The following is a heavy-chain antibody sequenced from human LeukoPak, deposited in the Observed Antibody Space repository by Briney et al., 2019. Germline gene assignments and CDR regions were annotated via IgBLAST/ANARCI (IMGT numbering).Heavy chain of an antibody. CDR3: ARGPMMVVVIGSASWFDP. J-gene: IGHJ5*02. Sequence: SKTLSLTCAVYGGSFSGYYWSWIRQPPGKGLEWIWEINHSGSTNYNPSLKSRVTISVDTSKNQFSLKLSSVTAADTAVYYCARGPMMVVVIGSASWFDPWGQGTLVTVSS. V-gene: IGHV4-34*01. CDR1: GGSFSGYY. CDR2: INHSGST. D-gene: IGHD3-22*01.